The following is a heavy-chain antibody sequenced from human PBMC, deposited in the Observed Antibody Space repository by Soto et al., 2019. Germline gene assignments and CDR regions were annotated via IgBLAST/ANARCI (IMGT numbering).Heavy chain of an antibody. V-gene: IGHV4-34*01. Sequence: PSETLYLTCAVYGGSFSGYYWTWIRQPPGTGLEWIGEINHSGSTNYNPSLKSRVTISVDTSKNQFSLKLTSVTAADTAVYYCASPKIAFYNWFDPWGRGIQVT. CDR1: GGSFSGYY. CDR2: INHSGST. J-gene: IGHJ5*02. CDR3: ASPKIAFYNWFDP. D-gene: IGHD3-3*02.